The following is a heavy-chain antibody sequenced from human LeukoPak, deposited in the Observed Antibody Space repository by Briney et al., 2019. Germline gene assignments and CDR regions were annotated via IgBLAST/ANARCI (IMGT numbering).Heavy chain of an antibody. CDR2: ITSGGHFI. Sequence: PGGSLRLSCAASGFTFSTYDMTWVRQAPGQGLEWVSSITSGGHFIYYADSVRGRFTISTDNANTSLYLQMDSLRAEDTAVYYCARLRIRYGVDVWGQGTTVTVSS. CDR3: ARLRIRYGVDV. CDR1: GFTFSTYD. J-gene: IGHJ6*02. V-gene: IGHV3-21*01. D-gene: IGHD2-15*01.